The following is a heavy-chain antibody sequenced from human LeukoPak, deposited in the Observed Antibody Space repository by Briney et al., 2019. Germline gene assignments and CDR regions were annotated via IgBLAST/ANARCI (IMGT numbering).Heavy chain of an antibody. CDR1: GFTLRVNY. D-gene: IGHD6-19*01. Sequence: GGSLRLSCAASGFTLRVNYMTWVRQAPGKGLEWVSVIYANGSTYYPDSVKGRFTISRDNSKSSLYLQMNSLRAEDTAVYYCARAGIAVADHDYWGQGTLVTVSS. V-gene: IGHV3-53*01. CDR3: ARAGIAVADHDY. CDR2: IYANGST. J-gene: IGHJ4*02.